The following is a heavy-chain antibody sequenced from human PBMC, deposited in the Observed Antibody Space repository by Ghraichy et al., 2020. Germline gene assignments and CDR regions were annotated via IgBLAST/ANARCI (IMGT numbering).Heavy chain of an antibody. CDR2: ISSSSSYI. D-gene: IGHD6-6*01. Sequence: SCAASGFTFSSYSMNWVRQAPGKGLEWVSSISSSSSYIYYADSVKGRFTISRDNAKNSLYLQMNSLRAEDTAVYYCAGDQGSSSSYYYGMDVWGQGTTVTVSS. J-gene: IGHJ6*02. CDR3: AGDQGSSSSYYYGMDV. V-gene: IGHV3-21*01. CDR1: GFTFSSYS.